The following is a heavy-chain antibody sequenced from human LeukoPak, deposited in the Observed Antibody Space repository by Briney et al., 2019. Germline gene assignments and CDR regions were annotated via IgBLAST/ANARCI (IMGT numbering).Heavy chain of an antibody. CDR3: ARDGPRSGYDLGHFDN. Sequence: ASETLSLTCTVSGGSISNYFWSWVRQPAGKGLEWIGRIYSTGRSDYNPSLKSRITMSVDTSKNQFSLKLSSVTAADTAVYYCARDGPRSGYDLGHFDNLGQGTLVTASS. CDR1: GGSISNYF. V-gene: IGHV4-4*07. CDR2: IYSTGRS. J-gene: IGHJ4*02. D-gene: IGHD5-12*01.